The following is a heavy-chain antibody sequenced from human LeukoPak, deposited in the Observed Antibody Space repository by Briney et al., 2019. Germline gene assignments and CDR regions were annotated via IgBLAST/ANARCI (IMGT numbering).Heavy chain of an antibody. Sequence: SETLSLTCTVSGGSISSSSYYWGWIRQPPGKGLEWIGSIYYSGSTYYNPSLKRRVTISVDTSKNQFSLKLSSVTAADTAVYYCARALYSSSSTRWFDPWGQGTLVTVSS. CDR1: GGSISSSSYY. V-gene: IGHV4-39*07. CDR3: ARALYSSSSTRWFDP. D-gene: IGHD6-6*01. CDR2: IYYSGST. J-gene: IGHJ5*02.